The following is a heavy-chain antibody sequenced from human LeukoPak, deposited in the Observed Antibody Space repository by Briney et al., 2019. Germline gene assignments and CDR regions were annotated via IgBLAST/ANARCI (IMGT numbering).Heavy chain of an antibody. CDR3: ARSYSSSWDPKYYFDY. D-gene: IGHD6-13*01. CDR1: GFTFSSYS. CDR2: ISSSSSYI. J-gene: IGHJ4*02. Sequence: GGSLRLSCAASGFTFSSYSMNWVRQAPGKGLEWVSSISSSSSYIYYADSVKGRFTISRDNAKNSLYLQMNSLRAEDTAVYYCARSYSSSWDPKYYFDYWGQGTLVTVSS. V-gene: IGHV3-21*01.